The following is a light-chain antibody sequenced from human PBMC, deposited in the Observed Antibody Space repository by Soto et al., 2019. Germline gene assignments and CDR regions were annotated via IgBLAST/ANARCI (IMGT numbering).Light chain of an antibody. V-gene: IGKV3D-20*01. CDR2: DTS. CDR1: QSVGSSS. Sequence: ETVLTQSPALLSLSLGDRATLSCGSSQSVGSSSIAWYHQQPGLAPRLIIYDTSSRATDIPDRFSGSGSGTVCTLTITRLAPEDVAVYHCQHYDTSSITLGQGTRLEIK. J-gene: IGKJ5*01. CDR3: QHYDTSSIT.